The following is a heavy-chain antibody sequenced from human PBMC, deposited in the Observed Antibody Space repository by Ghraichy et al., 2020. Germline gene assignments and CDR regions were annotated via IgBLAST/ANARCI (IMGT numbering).Heavy chain of an antibody. CDR2: INSGGGTT. J-gene: IGHJ4*02. V-gene: IGHV3-74*01. CDR3: VRELSGCGSDCLHY. D-gene: IGHD2-21*02. CDR1: GLTLSSNS. Sequence: GGSLRLSCAASGLTLSSNSMRWVRQAPGKGLVWVSRINSGGGTTNYADSVKGRFTISRDNAKNTLYLQMNSLRAEDTAVYYCVRELSGCGSDCLHYWGQGTRVTVSS.